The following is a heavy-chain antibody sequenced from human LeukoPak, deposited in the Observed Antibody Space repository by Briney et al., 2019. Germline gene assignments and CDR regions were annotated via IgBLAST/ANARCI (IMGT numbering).Heavy chain of an antibody. CDR2: IYYSGST. CDR3: ARGREVTDAFDI. J-gene: IGHJ3*02. Sequence: PSETLSLTCTVSGGSISSSSYYWGWIRQPPGKGLEWIGSIYYSGSTYYNPSLKSRVTISVDTSKNQFSLKLSSVTAADTAVYYCARGREVTDAFDIWGQGTMVTVSS. CDR1: GGSISSSSYY. D-gene: IGHD4-11*01. V-gene: IGHV4-39*07.